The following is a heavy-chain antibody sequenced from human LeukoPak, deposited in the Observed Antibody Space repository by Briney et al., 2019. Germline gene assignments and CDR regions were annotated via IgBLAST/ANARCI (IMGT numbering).Heavy chain of an antibody. J-gene: IGHJ6*03. D-gene: IGHD5-18*01. CDR1: GFTFSRYS. Sequence: GGSLRLSCAASGFTFSRYSMNWVRQAPGKGLEWVSSISISSNYRYYADSVKGRFTISRDNAKKSLYLQVNSLRVEDTAVYYCARGRSSRQQWLRDYYYYMDVWGEGTTVTISS. CDR3: ARGRSSRQQWLRDYYYYMDV. V-gene: IGHV3-21*01. CDR2: ISISSNYR.